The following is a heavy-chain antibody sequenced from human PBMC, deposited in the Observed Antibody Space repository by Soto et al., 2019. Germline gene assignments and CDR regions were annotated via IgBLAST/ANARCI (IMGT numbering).Heavy chain of an antibody. CDR3: ARSDWFDP. Sequence: EVQLVESGGGLVQPGGSLRLSCAASGFTFSGHWMHWVRQAPGKGLVWVSRIKSDGRSTSYAESVKGRFTVSRDNAKSTLYLQMNSLRAEDTAVYYCARSDWFDPWGQGTLVTVSS. CDR1: GFTFSGHW. CDR2: IKSDGRST. J-gene: IGHJ5*02. V-gene: IGHV3-74*01.